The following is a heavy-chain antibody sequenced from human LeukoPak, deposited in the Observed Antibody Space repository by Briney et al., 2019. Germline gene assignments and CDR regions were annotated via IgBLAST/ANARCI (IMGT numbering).Heavy chain of an antibody. D-gene: IGHD6-6*01. J-gene: IGHJ6*02. CDR2: IYYSGST. Sequence: SETLSLTCTVSGGSISSYYWIWIRQPPGKGLEWIAYIYYSGSTNYNPSLKSRVTISVDTSKNQFSLKLSSVTAADTAVYYCARAVSSSLGYYYGMDVWGQGTTVTVSS. CDR3: ARAVSSSLGYYYGMDV. V-gene: IGHV4-59*01. CDR1: GGSISSYY.